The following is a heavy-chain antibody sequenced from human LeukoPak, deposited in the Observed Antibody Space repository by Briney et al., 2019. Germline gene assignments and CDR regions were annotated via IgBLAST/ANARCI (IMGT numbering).Heavy chain of an antibody. CDR2: MNPNSGNT. V-gene: IGHV1-8*01. D-gene: IGHD1-26*01. CDR1: GYTFTSYD. CDR3: ASGRLVGATTDAFDI. J-gene: IGHJ3*02. Sequence: ASVKVSCKASGYTFTSYDINWVRQAPGQGLEWMGWMNPNSGNTGYAQKFQGRVTMTRNTSISTAYMELSSLRSEDTAVYYCASGRLVGATTDAFDIWGQGTMVTVSS.